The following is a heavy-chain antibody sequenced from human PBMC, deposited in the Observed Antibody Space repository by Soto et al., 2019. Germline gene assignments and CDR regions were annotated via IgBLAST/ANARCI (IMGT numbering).Heavy chain of an antibody. CDR2: IKSKTDGETT. CDR3: AAAAVAWP. V-gene: IGHV3-15*01. CDR1: GFTFSNAW. Sequence: EVHLVETGGGLVKPGGSLPLSCVASGFTFSNAWLNWVRQAPGKGLEWVGRIKSKTDGETTDYGAAVRGRFTMSRDDSKNTLYLQMNSLKTEDTAVYFCAAAAVAWPCGQGTLVTVSS. J-gene: IGHJ5*02. D-gene: IGHD2-15*01.